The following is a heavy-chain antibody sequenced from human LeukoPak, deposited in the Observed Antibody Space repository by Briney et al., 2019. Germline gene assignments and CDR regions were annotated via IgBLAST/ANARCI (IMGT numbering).Heavy chain of an antibody. CDR2: IKQDGSEK. CDR1: GFTFRHYW. J-gene: IGHJ3*02. V-gene: IGHV3-7*01. Sequence: GGPLRLSCAASGFTFRHYWMSWVRQAPGKGLEWLANIKQDGSEKYYVDSVKGRFTISRDNAKNSLYLQMNSQRAEDTAIYYCARDQGALDIWGQGTMVTVSS. CDR3: ARDQGALDI.